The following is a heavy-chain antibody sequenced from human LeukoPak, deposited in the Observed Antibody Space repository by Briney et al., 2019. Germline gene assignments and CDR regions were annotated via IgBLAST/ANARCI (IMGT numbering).Heavy chain of an antibody. CDR1: GGTFSSYA. D-gene: IGHD5-24*01. CDR3: ASGKDGYNYYFDY. J-gene: IGHJ4*02. V-gene: IGHV1-69*13. Sequence: SVKVSCKASGGTFSSYAISWVRQAPGQGLELMGGIIPIFGTANYTQKFQGRVTITADESTSAAYMELSSLRSEDTAVYYRASGKDGYNYYFDYWGQGTLVTVSS. CDR2: IIPIFGTA.